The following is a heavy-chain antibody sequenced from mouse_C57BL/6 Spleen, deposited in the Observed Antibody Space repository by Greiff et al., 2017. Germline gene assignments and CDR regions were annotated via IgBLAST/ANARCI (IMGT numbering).Heavy chain of an antibody. CDR3: ARRGFAY. J-gene: IGHJ3*01. CDR2: IDPSDSYT. Sequence: QVQLQQPGAELVKPGASVKLSCKASGYTFTSYWMQWVKQRPGQGLEWIGEIDPSDSYTNYNQKFKGKATLTVATSSSTAYMQLSSLTSEDSAVYYCARRGFAYWGQGTLVTVSA. V-gene: IGHV1-50*01. CDR1: GYTFTSYW.